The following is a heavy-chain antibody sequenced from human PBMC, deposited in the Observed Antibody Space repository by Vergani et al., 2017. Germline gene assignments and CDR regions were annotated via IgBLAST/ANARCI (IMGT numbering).Heavy chain of an antibody. Sequence: QLQLQESGPGLVKPSETLSLTCTVSGGSISSSSYYWGWIRQPPGKGLEWIGSIYYSGRTYYNPSLKSRVTISVDTSKNQFSLKLSSVTAADTAVYYCARDTDVVVVAARSDYYYGMDVWGQGTTVTVSS. D-gene: IGHD2-15*01. CDR1: GGSISSSSYY. CDR2: IYYSGRT. V-gene: IGHV4-39*02. CDR3: ARDTDVVVVAARSDYYYGMDV. J-gene: IGHJ6*02.